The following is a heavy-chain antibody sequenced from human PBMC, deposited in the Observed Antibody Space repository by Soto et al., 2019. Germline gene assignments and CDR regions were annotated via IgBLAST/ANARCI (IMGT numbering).Heavy chain of an antibody. CDR1: GFTFSSYA. D-gene: IGHD2-2*01. V-gene: IGHV3-23*01. CDR3: ARDLSSTSCPSFAY. Sequence: GGSLRLSCAASGFTFSSYAMSWVRQAPGKGLEWVSAISGSGGSTYYADSVKGRFTISRDNAKNSLYLQMNSLRAEDTAVYYCARDLSSTSCPSFAYWGQGTLVTVSS. J-gene: IGHJ4*02. CDR2: ISGSGGST.